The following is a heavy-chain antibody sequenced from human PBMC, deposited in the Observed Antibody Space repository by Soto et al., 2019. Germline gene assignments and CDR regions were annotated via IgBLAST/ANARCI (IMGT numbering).Heavy chain of an antibody. CDR2: IYYSGST. J-gene: IGHJ5*02. CDR1: GGSISSYY. Sequence: SETLSLTCTVSGGSISSYYWSWIRQPPGKGLEWIGYIYYSGSTNYNPSLKSRVTISVDTSKNQFSLKLSSVTAADTAVYYCASLMVRGVDWFDPWGQGTLVTVSS. CDR3: ASLMVRGVDWFDP. D-gene: IGHD3-10*01. V-gene: IGHV4-59*01.